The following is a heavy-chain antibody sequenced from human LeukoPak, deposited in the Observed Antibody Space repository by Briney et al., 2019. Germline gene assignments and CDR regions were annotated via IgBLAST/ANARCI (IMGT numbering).Heavy chain of an antibody. CDR1: GFTFSSYA. CDR3: AKGTYYYGSGSYYKVEYFQH. D-gene: IGHD3-10*01. V-gene: IGHV3-23*01. Sequence: GGSLRLSCAASGFTFSSYAMSWVRQAPGKGLEWVSAISGSGGSTYYADSVKGRFTISRDNSKNTLYLQMNGLRAEDTAVYYCAKGTYYYGSGSYYKVEYFQHWGQGTLVTVSS. J-gene: IGHJ1*01. CDR2: ISGSGGST.